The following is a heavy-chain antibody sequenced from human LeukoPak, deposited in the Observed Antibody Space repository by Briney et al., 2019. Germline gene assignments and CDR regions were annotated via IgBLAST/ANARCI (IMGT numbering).Heavy chain of an antibody. CDR1: GFTFSSYS. J-gene: IGHJ4*02. V-gene: IGHV3-21*01. CDR3: ARNSQWLGPIDY. D-gene: IGHD6-19*01. Sequence: KPGGSLRLSCAASGFTFSSYSMNWVRQAPGKGLEWVSSISSSSSYIYYADSVKGRLTISRDNSKNTLYLQMNSLRDEDTAVYYCARNSQWLGPIDYWGQGTLVTVSS. CDR2: ISSSSSYI.